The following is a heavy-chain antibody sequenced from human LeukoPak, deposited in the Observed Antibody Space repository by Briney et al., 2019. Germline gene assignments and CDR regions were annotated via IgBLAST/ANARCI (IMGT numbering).Heavy chain of an antibody. CDR3: AREGAGNRSGWYVDY. V-gene: IGHV4-59*01. D-gene: IGHD6-19*01. CDR1: GGSISSYY. Sequence: SETLSLTCTVSGGSISSYYWSWIRQPPGKGLEWIGYIYYSGSTNYNPSLKSRVTISVDTSKNQFSLKLSSVTAADTAVYYCAREGAGNRSGWYVDYWGQGTLVTVSS. J-gene: IGHJ4*02. CDR2: IYYSGST.